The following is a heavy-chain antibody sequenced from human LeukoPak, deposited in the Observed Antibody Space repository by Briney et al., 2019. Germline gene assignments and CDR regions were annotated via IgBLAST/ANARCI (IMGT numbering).Heavy chain of an antibody. D-gene: IGHD3-22*01. J-gene: IGHJ4*02. V-gene: IGHV3-15*01. CDR3: TTLVWYYYDSSGY. CDR2: IKSKTDGGTT. Sequence: GGSLRLSCAASGFTFSNAWMSWVRQAPGKGLELVGRIKSKTDGGTTDYAAPVKGRFTISRDDSKNTLYLQMNSLKTEDTAVYYCTTLVWYYYDSSGYWGQGTLVTVSS. CDR1: GFTFSNAW.